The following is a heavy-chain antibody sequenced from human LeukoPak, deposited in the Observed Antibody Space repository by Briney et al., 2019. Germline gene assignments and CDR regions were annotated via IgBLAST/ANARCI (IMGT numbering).Heavy chain of an antibody. CDR2: ISPSDGNT. Sequence: GGPLRLSCAASGFTFSKYAMSWVRQAPGKGLEWVSAISPSDGNTFYADSVKGRFTISRDNSKNTLYLQMNSLRAEDTAVYYCAKEFSSSWYYYFDYWGQGTLVTVSS. CDR1: GFTFSKYA. J-gene: IGHJ4*02. CDR3: AKEFSSSWYYYFDY. D-gene: IGHD6-13*01. V-gene: IGHV3-23*01.